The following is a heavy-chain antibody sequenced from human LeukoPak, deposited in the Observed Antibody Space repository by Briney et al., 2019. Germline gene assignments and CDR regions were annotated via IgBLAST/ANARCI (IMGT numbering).Heavy chain of an antibody. Sequence: PGGSLRLSCAASGFTFSSSTMNWVRQTPGKGLEWVSSISFSSAYISYADSMRGRFTMSRDNAKNSLYLQMDSLRAEDTAVYFCATGRGSYCDFDYWGQGTLVTVSS. CDR2: ISFSSAYI. CDR1: GFTFSSST. J-gene: IGHJ4*02. D-gene: IGHD1-26*01. V-gene: IGHV3-21*01. CDR3: ATGRGSYCDFDY.